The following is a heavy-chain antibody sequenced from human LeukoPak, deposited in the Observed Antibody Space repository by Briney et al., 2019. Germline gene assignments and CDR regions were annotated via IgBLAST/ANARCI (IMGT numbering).Heavy chain of an antibody. V-gene: IGHV3-48*01. CDR3: ARVGFHWPPDY. J-gene: IGHJ4*02. CDR2: ISSSSSTI. CDR1: GFTFSSYS. Sequence: PGGSLRLSCAASGFTFSSYSMNWVRQAPGKGLEWVSYISSSSSTIYYADSVKGRFTISRDNAKNSLYLQMNSLRAEDTAVYYCARVGFHWPPDYWGQGTLVTVSS.